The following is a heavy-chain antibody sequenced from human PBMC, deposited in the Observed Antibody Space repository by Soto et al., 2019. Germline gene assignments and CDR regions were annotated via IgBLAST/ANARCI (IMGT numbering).Heavy chain of an antibody. Sequence: SETLSLTCTVSGGSISSYYWSWIRQPPGKGLEWIGYIYYSGSTNYNPSLKSRVTISVDTSKNQFSLKLSSVTAADTAVYYCARDGAPMSSSSSYFDYWGQGTLVTVSS. D-gene: IGHD6-6*01. J-gene: IGHJ4*02. CDR2: IYYSGST. V-gene: IGHV4-59*01. CDR3: ARDGAPMSSSSSYFDY. CDR1: GGSISSYY.